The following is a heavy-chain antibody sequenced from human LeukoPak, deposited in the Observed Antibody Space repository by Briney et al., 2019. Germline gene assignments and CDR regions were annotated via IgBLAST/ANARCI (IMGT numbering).Heavy chain of an antibody. CDR2: FYHNGTP. J-gene: IGHJ6*02. Sequence: SETLSLTCAVSVGSISSGNWWSWVRQSPGKGLEWIGEFYHNGTPNYNPSLKRRVTISADTFKNHFSLKLTSVTAADTAVYYCATAPILRGEAGEQYKYGMDVWGQGTTVIVSS. CDR3: ATAPILRGEAGEQYKYGMDV. D-gene: IGHD1-1*01. CDR1: VGSISSGNW. V-gene: IGHV4-4*02.